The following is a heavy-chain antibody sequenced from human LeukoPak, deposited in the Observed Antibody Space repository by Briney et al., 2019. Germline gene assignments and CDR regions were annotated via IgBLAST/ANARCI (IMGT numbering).Heavy chain of an antibody. CDR2: IYYSGST. D-gene: IGHD3-10*01. CDR3: ARGGYYGSGNDFRFDP. CDR1: GVSISSSSYY. Sequence: SETLSLTCTVSGVSISSSSYYWGWIRQPPGKGLEWIGSIYYSGSTHYNPSLKSRVTISVDTSKNPFSLKLKSVTAADTAVYYCARGGYYGSGNDFRFDPWGQGTLVTVSS. J-gene: IGHJ5*02. V-gene: IGHV4-39*07.